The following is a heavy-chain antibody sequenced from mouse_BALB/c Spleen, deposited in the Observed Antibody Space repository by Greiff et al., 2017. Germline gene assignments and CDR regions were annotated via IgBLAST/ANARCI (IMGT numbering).Heavy chain of an antibody. J-gene: IGHJ2*01. CDR3: ARSGGYDYDGYYFDY. V-gene: IGHV1S135*01. D-gene: IGHD2-4*01. CDR2: IDPFNGGT. Sequence: VQLQQSGPELMKPGASVKISCKASGYSFTSYYMHWVKQSHGKSLEWIGYIDPFNGGTSYNQKFKGKATLTVDKSSSTAYMHLSSLTSEDSAVYYCARSGGYDYDGYYFDYWGQGTTLTVSS. CDR1: GYSFTSYY.